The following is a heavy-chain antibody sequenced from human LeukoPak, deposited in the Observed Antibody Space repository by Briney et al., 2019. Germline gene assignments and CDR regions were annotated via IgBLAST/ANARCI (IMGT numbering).Heavy chain of an antibody. J-gene: IGHJ4*02. CDR3: ARRSYNSGWYADY. V-gene: IGHV5-51*01. Sequence: GESLKISCKGSGYSFATYWIGWVRQMPGKALEWMGIIYPGDSDTRYSPSFQGQVTISVDKSISTAFLQWSSLKASDTAVYYCARRSYNSGWYADYWGQGTLVTVSS. CDR2: IYPGDSDT. CDR1: GYSFATYW. D-gene: IGHD6-19*01.